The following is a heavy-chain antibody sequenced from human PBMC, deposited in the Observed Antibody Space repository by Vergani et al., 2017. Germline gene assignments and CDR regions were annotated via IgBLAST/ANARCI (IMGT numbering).Heavy chain of an antibody. J-gene: IGHJ6*02. Sequence: QLQLQESGSGLVKPSQTLSLTCAVYGGSFSGYYWSWIRQPPGKGLEWIGEINHSGSTNYNPSLKSRVTISVDTSKNQFSLKLSSVTAADTAVYYCAREDNIVVVRAAPRHYYGMDVWGQGTTVTVSS. D-gene: IGHD2-2*01. CDR2: INHSGST. CDR3: AREDNIVVVRAAPRHYYGMDV. CDR1: GGSFSGYY. V-gene: IGHV4-34*09.